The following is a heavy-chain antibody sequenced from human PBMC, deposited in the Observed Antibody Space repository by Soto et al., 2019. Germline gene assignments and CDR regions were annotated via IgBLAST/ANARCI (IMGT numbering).Heavy chain of an antibody. CDR3: ARVGGVAARTFDY. V-gene: IGHV4-59*01. CDR1: GGSINDFY. J-gene: IGHJ4*02. D-gene: IGHD6-6*01. CDR2: IYYSGST. Sequence: YETLSLTCTVSGGSINDFYWSWIRQPPGKGLEWIGYIYYSGSTDYNPSLKGRVTISVDTSKNQFSLKLRSVTAADTAVYYCARVGGVAARTFDYWGQGTLVTVSS.